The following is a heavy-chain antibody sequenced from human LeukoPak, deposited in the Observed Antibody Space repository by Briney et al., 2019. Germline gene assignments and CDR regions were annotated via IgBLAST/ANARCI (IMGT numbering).Heavy chain of an antibody. V-gene: IGHV3-66*01. J-gene: IGHJ4*02. CDR3: ARFITMVRGRGFDY. CDR2: IYSGGST. Sequence: PRGSLRLPCAASAFTVSRNYMSWVRQAPGKGLEWVSVIYSGGSTYYADSVKGRFTISRDNSKNTLYLQMNSLRAEDTAVYYCARFITMVRGRGFDYWGQGTPVTVSS. CDR1: AFTVSRNY. D-gene: IGHD3-10*01.